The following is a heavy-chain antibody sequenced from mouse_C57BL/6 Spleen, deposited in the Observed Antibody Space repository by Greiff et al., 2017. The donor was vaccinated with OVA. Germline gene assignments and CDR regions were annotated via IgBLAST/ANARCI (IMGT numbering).Heavy chain of an antibody. V-gene: IGHV1-52*01. Sequence: VQLQQPGAELVRPGSSVKLSCKASGYTFTSYWMHWVKQRPIQGLEWIGNIDPSDSETHYNQKFKDKATLTVDKSSSTAYMQLSSLTSEDSAVYYSARHPTVEGYYFDYWGQGTTLTVSS. J-gene: IGHJ2*01. D-gene: IGHD1-1*01. CDR2: IDPSDSET. CDR1: GYTFTSYW. CDR3: ARHPTVEGYYFDY.